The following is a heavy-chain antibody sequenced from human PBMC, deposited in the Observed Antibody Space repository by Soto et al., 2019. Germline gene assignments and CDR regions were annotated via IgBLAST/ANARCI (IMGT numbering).Heavy chain of an antibody. CDR1: GYTSTTYG. CDR3: ARDGERDTGLNFYYY. CDR2: ISPYNGTT. D-gene: IGHD1-1*01. V-gene: IGHV1-18*04. Sequence: QVQLVQSGGEVRKPGASVKVSCKASGYTSTTYGISWVRQAPGQGLEWMGWISPYNGTTKYAEKFQGEMTMTTDTATSTAYMDLRSLRSDDTAVYYCARDGERDTGLNFYYY. J-gene: IGHJ6*01.